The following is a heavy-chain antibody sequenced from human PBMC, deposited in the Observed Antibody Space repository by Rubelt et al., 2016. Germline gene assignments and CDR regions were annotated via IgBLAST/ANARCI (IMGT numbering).Heavy chain of an antibody. D-gene: IGHD3-10*01. Sequence: RLSCAASGFTFSSYSMNWVRQAPGKGLEWVSYISSSSSTIYYADSVKGRFTISRDNAKNSLYLQMNSLRAEDTAVYYCARVCHSSVRGDNWFDPWGQGTLVTVSS. CDR1: GFTFSSYS. V-gene: IGHV3-48*04. CDR3: ARVCHSSVRGDNWFDP. J-gene: IGHJ5*02. CDR2: ISSSSSTI.